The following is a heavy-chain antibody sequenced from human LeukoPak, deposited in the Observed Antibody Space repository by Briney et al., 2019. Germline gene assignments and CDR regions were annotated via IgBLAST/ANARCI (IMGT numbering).Heavy chain of an antibody. CDR3: ARGPFDLGSASPNWFDP. Sequence: GSLRLSCAASGFTFSSYEMNWVRQPPGKGLEWIGEINHSGSTNYNPSLKSRVTISVDTSKNQSSLKLSSVTAADTAVFYCARGPFDLGSASPNWFDPWGQGTLVTVSS. D-gene: IGHD3/OR15-3a*01. V-gene: IGHV4-34*01. J-gene: IGHJ5*02. CDR1: GFTFSSYE. CDR2: INHSGST.